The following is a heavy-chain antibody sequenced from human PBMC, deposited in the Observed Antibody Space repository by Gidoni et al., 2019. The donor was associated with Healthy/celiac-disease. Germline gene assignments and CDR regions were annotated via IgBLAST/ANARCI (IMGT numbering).Heavy chain of an antibody. J-gene: IGHJ6*03. CDR3: SRGQLKYYYYMDV. CDR1: GYTLTSYY. Sequence: QVQLVQSGAEVKKPGASVKVSCKASGYTLTSYYMHWVRQAPGQGLEWMGIINPSGGSTSYAQKFQGRVTMTRDTSTSTVYMELSSLRSEDAAVYYCSRGQLKYYYYMDVWGKGTTVTVSS. CDR2: INPSGGST. D-gene: IGHD6-13*01. V-gene: IGHV1-46*01.